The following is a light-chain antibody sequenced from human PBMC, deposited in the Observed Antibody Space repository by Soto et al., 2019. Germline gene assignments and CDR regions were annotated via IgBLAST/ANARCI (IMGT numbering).Light chain of an antibody. CDR1: SSDVGAYDY. V-gene: IGLV2-11*01. CDR3: CSYGGSYTWV. J-gene: IGLJ3*02. Sequence: QSALTQPRSVSGSPGQSVTISCTGTSSDVGAYDYVSWSQQHPGKAPKLIIYDVSKRPSGVPDRFSGSKSGNTASLTISGLQAEDEADYYCCSYGGSYTWVFGVGTKLTVL. CDR2: DVS.